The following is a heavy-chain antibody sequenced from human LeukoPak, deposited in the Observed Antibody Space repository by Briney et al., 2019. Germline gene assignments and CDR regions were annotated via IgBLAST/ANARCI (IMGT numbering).Heavy chain of an antibody. Sequence: SETLSLTCAVYGGSFSGYYWSWIRQPPGKGLEWIGEINHSGSTNYNPSLKSRVTISVDTSKNQFSLKLSSVTAADTAVYYCARGLNVVVTASHAFDIWGQGTMVAVSS. D-gene: IGHD2-21*02. V-gene: IGHV4-34*01. J-gene: IGHJ3*02. CDR3: ARGLNVVVTASHAFDI. CDR2: INHSGST. CDR1: GGSFSGYY.